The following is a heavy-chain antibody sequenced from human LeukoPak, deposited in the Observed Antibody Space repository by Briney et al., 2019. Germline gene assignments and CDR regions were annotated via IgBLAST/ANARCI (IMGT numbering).Heavy chain of an antibody. Sequence: GGSLRLSCAASGFTFNTYGMTWVRQAPGKGLEWVSAISSGGGSTYYAESVKGRFTISRDNSKNMLYLQVNSLRAEDTAVYYCAKAPVTIYYYYYGMDVWGQGTTVTVSS. V-gene: IGHV3-23*01. J-gene: IGHJ6*02. CDR1: GFTFNTYG. D-gene: IGHD1-1*01. CDR3: AKAPVTIYYYYYGMDV. CDR2: ISSGGGST.